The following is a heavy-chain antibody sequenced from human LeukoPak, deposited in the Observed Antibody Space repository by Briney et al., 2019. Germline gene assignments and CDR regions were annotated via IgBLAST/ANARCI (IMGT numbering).Heavy chain of an antibody. D-gene: IGHD2/OR15-2a*01. CDR3: ARGPKDEHLPTFF. J-gene: IGHJ4*02. CDR2: ININGDRT. CDR1: GFTFSLYG. Sequence: GGSLRLSCAASGFTFSLYGMHWVRQAPGKGLEYISDININGDRTYYANSVKGRFAISRDNSKNTRYLQIASLRAEDMGVYNCARGPKDEHLPTFFGGERPLVPVSS. V-gene: IGHV3-64*01.